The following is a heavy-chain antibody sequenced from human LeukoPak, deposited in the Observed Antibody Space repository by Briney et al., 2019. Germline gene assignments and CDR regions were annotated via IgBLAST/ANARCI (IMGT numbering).Heavy chain of an antibody. V-gene: IGHV4-30-2*01. CDR3: AREGGSGWIDI. J-gene: IGHJ3*02. CDR1: GGSISSGGYC. D-gene: IGHD3-22*01. Sequence: SQTLSLTCAVSGGSISSGGYCWSWIRQPPGKGLEWIGYIYHSGSTYYNPSLKSRVTISVDRSKNQFSLKLSSVTAADTAVYYCAREGGSGWIDIWGQGTMVTVSS. CDR2: IYHSGST.